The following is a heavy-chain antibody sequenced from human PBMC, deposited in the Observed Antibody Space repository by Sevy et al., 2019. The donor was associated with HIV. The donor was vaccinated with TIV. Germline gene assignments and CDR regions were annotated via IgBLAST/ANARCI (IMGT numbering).Heavy chain of an antibody. CDR1: GFTFSSYA. CDR2: ISGSGGST. Sequence: GGSLRLSCAASGFTFSSYAMSWVRQAPGKGLEWVSAISGSGGSTYYADSVKGRFTLSRDNSKNTLYLQMNSLRAEDTAVYYCAKDPSYYYGSGHHFDYWGQGTLVTVSS. D-gene: IGHD3-10*01. J-gene: IGHJ4*02. CDR3: AKDPSYYYGSGHHFDY. V-gene: IGHV3-23*01.